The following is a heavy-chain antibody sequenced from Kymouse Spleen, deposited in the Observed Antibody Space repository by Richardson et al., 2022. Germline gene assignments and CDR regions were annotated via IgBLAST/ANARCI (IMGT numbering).Heavy chain of an antibody. CDR1: GFTFSSYG. D-gene: IGHD1-1*01. CDR2: ISYDGSNK. V-gene: IGHV3-30*18. Sequence: QVQLVESGGGVVQPGRSLRLSCAASGFTFSSYGMHWVRQAPGKGLEWVAVISYDGSNKYYADSVKGRFTISRDNSKNTLYLQMNSLRAEDTAVYYCAKEWGTTGTTRRDFDYWGQGTLVTVSS. J-gene: IGHJ4*02. CDR3: AKEWGTTGTTRRDFDY.